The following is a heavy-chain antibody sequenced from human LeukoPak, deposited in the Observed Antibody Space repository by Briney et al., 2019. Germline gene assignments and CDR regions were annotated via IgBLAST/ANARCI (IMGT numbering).Heavy chain of an antibody. Sequence: QSGGSLRLSCAASGFSFSSYAMSWVRQAPGRGLEYISGISSNGYSTYYANSVKGRFTISRDNSKNTLYLQMGSLRDEDMAVFYCAREATTKTGRVYYFDYWGQGTLVTVSS. CDR2: ISSNGYST. J-gene: IGHJ4*02. CDR3: AREATTKTGRVYYFDY. D-gene: IGHD3-16*01. V-gene: IGHV3-64*01. CDR1: GFSFSSYA.